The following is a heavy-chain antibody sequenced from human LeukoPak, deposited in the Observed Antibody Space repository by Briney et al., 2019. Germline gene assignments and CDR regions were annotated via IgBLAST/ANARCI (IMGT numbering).Heavy chain of an antibody. CDR1: GGSISSYY. V-gene: IGHV4-59*01. CDR2: IYYSGST. J-gene: IGHJ4*02. Sequence: PSETLSLTCTVSGGSISSYYWSWIRQPPGKGLEWIGYIYYSGSTNYNPSLKSRVTISVDTSKNQFSLKLSSVTAADTAVYYCARVWAYRGISMRDYGDYRVDYWGQGTLVTVSS. D-gene: IGHD4-17*01. CDR3: ARVWAYRGISMRDYGDYRVDY.